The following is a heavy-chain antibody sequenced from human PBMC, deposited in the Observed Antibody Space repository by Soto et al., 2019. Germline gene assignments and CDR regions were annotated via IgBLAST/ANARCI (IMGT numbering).Heavy chain of an antibody. D-gene: IGHD2-15*01. CDR1: GFTFSDHY. Sequence: EVQLVESGGGLVQPGGSLRLSCAASGFTFSDHYMDWVRQAPGKGLEWVGRTRNKANSYTTEYAASVKGRFTISRDDSKNSLYLQMNSLITEDTAVYYCARVLLPPSSYQAFDIWGQGTMVTVSS. J-gene: IGHJ3*02. V-gene: IGHV3-72*01. CDR3: ARVLLPPSSYQAFDI. CDR2: TRNKANSYTT.